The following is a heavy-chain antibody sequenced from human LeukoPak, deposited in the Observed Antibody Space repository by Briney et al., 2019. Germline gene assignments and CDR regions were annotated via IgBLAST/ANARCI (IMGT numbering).Heavy chain of an antibody. V-gene: IGHV4-4*07. J-gene: IGHJ4*02. Sequence: SSETLSLTCSVSGGSISSYYWSWIRQPAGKGLEWIGRTYTSGSTNYNPSLKSRVTISVDKSNNQFSLNLTSVTAADTAVYYCARDGNGSRAFDYWGQGTLVTVFS. D-gene: IGHD2-15*01. CDR2: TYTSGST. CDR3: ARDGNGSRAFDY. CDR1: GGSISSYY.